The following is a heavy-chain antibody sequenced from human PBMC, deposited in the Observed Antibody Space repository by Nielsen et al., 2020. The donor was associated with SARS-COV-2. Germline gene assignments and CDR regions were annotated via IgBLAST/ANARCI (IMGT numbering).Heavy chain of an antibody. D-gene: IGHD3-10*01. CDR3: ARDLTMVRGVSVLRGAFDI. Sequence: WIRQPPGKGLEWVSFISSRSSYTNYADSVKGRFTISRDNAKNSLYLQMNSLRAEDTAVYYCARDLTMVRGVSVLRGAFDIWGQGTMVTVSS. CDR2: ISSRSSYT. V-gene: IGHV3-11*05. J-gene: IGHJ3*02.